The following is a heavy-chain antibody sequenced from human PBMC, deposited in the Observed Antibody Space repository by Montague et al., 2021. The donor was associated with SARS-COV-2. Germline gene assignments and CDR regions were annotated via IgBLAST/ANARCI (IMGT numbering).Heavy chain of an antibody. Sequence: TLSLTCTVSGGSISSPYYWSCIRPHPGKGLEWIACIFYSGSTYYNPSLKSRVYISIDTSKNLFSLKLSSVTAADTAMYYCARESRGYFDYWGPGTLATVSS. D-gene: IGHD1-26*01. CDR3: ARESRGYFDY. CDR2: IFYSGST. V-gene: IGHV4-31*03. J-gene: IGHJ4*02. CDR1: GGSISSPYY.